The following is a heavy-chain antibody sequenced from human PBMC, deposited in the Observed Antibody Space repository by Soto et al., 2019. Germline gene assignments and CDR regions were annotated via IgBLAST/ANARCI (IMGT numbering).Heavy chain of an antibody. CDR2: ISGSGGST. Sequence: GGSLRLSCAASGFTFSSYAMSWVRQAPGKGLEWVSAISGSGGSTYYADSVKGRFTISRDNSKNTLYLQMNSLRAEDTAVYYCAKDGEGYCSSTSCTTFVGYGMDVWGQGTTVTVSS. V-gene: IGHV3-23*01. CDR1: GFTFSSYA. CDR3: AKDGEGYCSSTSCTTFVGYGMDV. J-gene: IGHJ6*02. D-gene: IGHD2-2*01.